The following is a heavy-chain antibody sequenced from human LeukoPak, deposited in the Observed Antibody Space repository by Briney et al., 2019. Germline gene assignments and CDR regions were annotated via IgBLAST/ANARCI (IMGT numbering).Heavy chain of an antibody. J-gene: IGHJ4*02. D-gene: IGHD3-16*01. V-gene: IGHV3-53*01. Sequence: PGGSLRLSCAASGFTVSGTHMSWVRQAPGKGLEWVSAMYTGGTTYYADSVAGRFTVSRDNSKNTLYLHMNSLRVEATAVYYCAKDEATSGGGLASWGQGTLVSVYS. CDR1: GFTVSGTH. CDR3: AKDEATSGGGLAS. CDR2: MYTGGTT.